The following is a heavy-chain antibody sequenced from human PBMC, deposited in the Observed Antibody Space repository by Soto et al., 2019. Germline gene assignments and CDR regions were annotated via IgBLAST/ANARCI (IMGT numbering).Heavy chain of an antibody. Sequence: GASVKVSCKASGYTFTGYYMHWVRQAPGQGLEWMGWISAYNGNTNYAQKFQGRVTITADKSTSTAYMELSSLRSEDTAVYYCASSPEAVDGYKPFDPWGQGTLVTVSS. V-gene: IGHV1-18*04. D-gene: IGHD5-12*01. J-gene: IGHJ5*02. CDR3: ASSPEAVDGYKPFDP. CDR1: GYTFTGYY. CDR2: ISAYNGNT.